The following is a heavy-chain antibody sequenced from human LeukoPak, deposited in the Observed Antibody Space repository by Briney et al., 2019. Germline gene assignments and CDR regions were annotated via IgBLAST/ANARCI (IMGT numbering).Heavy chain of an antibody. V-gene: IGHV3-23*01. CDR1: GFTFSSYA. CDR2: ISGSGGST. D-gene: IGHD3-10*01. CDR3: AKHSYITMVRGFLDY. J-gene: IGHJ4*02. Sequence: PGGSLRLSCAASGFTFSSYAMSWVRQAPGKGLEWVSAISGSGGSTYYADSVKGRFTISRDNSKNTLYLQMNSLRAEDTAVYYCAKHSYITMVRGFLDYWGQGTLVTVAS.